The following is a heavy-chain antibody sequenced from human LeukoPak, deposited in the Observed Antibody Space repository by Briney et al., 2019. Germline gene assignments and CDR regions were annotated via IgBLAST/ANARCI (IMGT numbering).Heavy chain of an antibody. J-gene: IGHJ6*02. V-gene: IGHV3-23*01. D-gene: IGHD2-2*01. CDR1: GFTFSSYA. CDR3: AKERTPYYNGMDV. CDR2: ISNNSGST. Sequence: GGSPRLSCAASGFTFSSYAMSWVRQPPGKGLEWVSAISNNSGSTYYTASVKGRFTISRDNSKNTLYLQMNSLRAEDTAVYYCAKERTPYYNGMDVWGQGTTVT.